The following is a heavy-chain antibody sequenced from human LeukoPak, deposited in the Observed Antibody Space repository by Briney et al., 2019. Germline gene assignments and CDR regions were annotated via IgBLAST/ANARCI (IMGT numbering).Heavy chain of an antibody. CDR3: VKAKGTDGYKDNFDS. CDR2: ISGDGSSI. Sequence: GGSLRLSCVASGFTFSNYYMHWVRQVPGKGPVWVSRISGDGSSILYADSVKGRFTISRDNSKNTLYFQMNSLRAEGTAVYFCVKAKGTDGYKDNFDSWGQGILVTVSS. V-gene: IGHV3-74*01. D-gene: IGHD5-24*01. J-gene: IGHJ4*02. CDR1: GFTFSNYY.